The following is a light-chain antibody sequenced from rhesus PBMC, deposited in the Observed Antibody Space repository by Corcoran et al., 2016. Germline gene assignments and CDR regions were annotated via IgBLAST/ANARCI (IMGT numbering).Light chain of an antibody. Sequence: DIQMTQSPSSLSASVGDRVTITCRASENVNNYLNWYQQQPGKAPKLLIYKAYTLQSGVPSRFSGSGSGTDYTFNISSLQPEDIATYYCQHGYGTPFTFGPGTKLDIK. V-gene: IGKV1-74*01. CDR1: ENVNNY. CDR2: KAY. J-gene: IGKJ3*01. CDR3: QHGYGTPFT.